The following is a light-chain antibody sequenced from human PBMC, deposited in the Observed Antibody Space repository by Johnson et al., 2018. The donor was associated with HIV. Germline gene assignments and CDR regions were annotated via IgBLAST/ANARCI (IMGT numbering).Light chain of an antibody. CDR3: GTWDSSLSAEV. Sequence: QAVLTQPPSVSAAPGQKVTISCSGSRSNIGNNYVSWYQHLPGTAPKLLIYENNKRPSGIPDRFSGSKSGTSATLGITGLQTGDEADYYCGTWDSSLSAEVFGTGTKVTVL. CDR1: RSNIGNNY. V-gene: IGLV1-51*02. J-gene: IGLJ1*01. CDR2: ENN.